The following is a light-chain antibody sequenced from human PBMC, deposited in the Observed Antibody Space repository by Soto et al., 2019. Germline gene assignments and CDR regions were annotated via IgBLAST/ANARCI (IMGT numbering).Light chain of an antibody. Sequence: EIVMTQSPATLSVSPGESSTLSCRASQSVSSNLAWHQQKPGQAPRILMYDASTRATGISARLRGSGYGTELTITISSMKSEDFEVYYCQQYHNWPITFGQGTRLEIK. CDR1: QSVSSN. CDR2: DAS. J-gene: IGKJ5*01. V-gene: IGKV3-15*01. CDR3: QQYHNWPIT.